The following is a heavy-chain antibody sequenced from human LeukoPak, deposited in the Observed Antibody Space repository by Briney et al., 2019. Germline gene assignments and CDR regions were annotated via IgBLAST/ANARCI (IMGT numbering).Heavy chain of an antibody. V-gene: IGHV3-21*01. CDR2: ISSTSSYI. D-gene: IGHD2-15*01. J-gene: IGHJ6*04. CDR3: ASVGASDV. Sequence: GGALRLSCAASGFTFSSYSMNWVRQAPGKGLEWDSSISSTSSYIYYADALKGRFTISRDNAKNSLYLQMNSLRAEDTAVYYCASVGASDVWGKGTTVTVSS. CDR1: GFTFSSYS.